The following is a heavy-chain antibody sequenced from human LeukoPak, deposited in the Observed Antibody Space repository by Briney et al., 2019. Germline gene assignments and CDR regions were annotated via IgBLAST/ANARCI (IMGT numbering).Heavy chain of an antibody. CDR3: ARPYSNSHPGWMDV. Sequence: GESLKISCKGSGYSFTSFWIAWVRQTPGKGLEWMGIIYPADSDIRYSPSFQGQVTISADKSITTAYLQWSTLKASDTAIYYYARPYSNSHPGWMDVWGRGTTVTVSS. CDR1: GYSFTSFW. D-gene: IGHD6-6*01. CDR2: IYPADSDI. J-gene: IGHJ6*03. V-gene: IGHV5-51*01.